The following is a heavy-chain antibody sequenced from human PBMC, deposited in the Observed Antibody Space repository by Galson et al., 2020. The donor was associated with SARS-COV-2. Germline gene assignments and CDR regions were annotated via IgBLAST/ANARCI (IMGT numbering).Heavy chain of an antibody. D-gene: IGHD3-10*01. CDR3: AKDRVWFGDHRGY. J-gene: IGHJ4*02. Sequence: GGSLRLSCAASGFTFSSYAMSWVRQAPGKGLEWVSAISGSGGSTYYADSLKGRFTISRDNSKNTLYLQMNSLRAEDTAVYYCAKDRVWFGDHRGYWGQGTLVTVSS. V-gene: IGHV3-23*01. CDR1: GFTFSSYA. CDR2: ISGSGGST.